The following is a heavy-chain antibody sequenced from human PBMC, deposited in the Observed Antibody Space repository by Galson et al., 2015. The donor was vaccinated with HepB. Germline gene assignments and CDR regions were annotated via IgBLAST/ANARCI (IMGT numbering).Heavy chain of an antibody. J-gene: IGHJ6*02. CDR3: ARVWGGYSYGYYYYYGMDV. CDR2: MNPNSGNT. Sequence: SVKVSCKASGYTFTSYDINWVRQATGQGLEWMGWMNPNSGNTGYAQKFQGRVTMTRNTSISTAYMELSSLRSEDTAVYYCARVWGGYSYGYYYYYGMDVWGQGTTVTVSS. V-gene: IGHV1-8*01. CDR1: GYTFTSYD. D-gene: IGHD5-18*01.